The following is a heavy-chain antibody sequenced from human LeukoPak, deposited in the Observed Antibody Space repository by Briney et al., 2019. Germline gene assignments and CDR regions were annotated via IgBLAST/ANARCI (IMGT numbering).Heavy chain of an antibody. D-gene: IGHD2-2*01. CDR2: IYTSGST. CDR1: GGSISSSSYY. J-gene: IGHJ4*02. CDR3: ARLRGRLGMRRCSSTSCYLDY. Sequence: ASETLSLTCTVSGGSISSSSYYWGWIRQPPGKGLEWIGRIYTSGSTNYNPSLKSRVTMSVDTSKNQFSLKLSSVTAADTAVYYCARLRGRLGMRRCSSTSCYLDYWGQGTLVTVSS. V-gene: IGHV4-39*07.